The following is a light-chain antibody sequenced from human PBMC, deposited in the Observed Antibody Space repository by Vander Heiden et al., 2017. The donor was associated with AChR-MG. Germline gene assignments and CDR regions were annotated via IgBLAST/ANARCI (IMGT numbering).Light chain of an antibody. CDR3: NSRDSSGNPVV. V-gene: IGLV3-19*01. CDR1: SLRSYY. Sequence: SSELTQDPAVSVALGQTVRITCQGDSLRSYYASWYQQKPGQAPVLVIYGKNNRPSGTPDRFSGSSSGNTASLTITGAQAEDEADYYCNSRDSSGNPVVFGGGTKLTGL. J-gene: IGLJ2*01. CDR2: GKN.